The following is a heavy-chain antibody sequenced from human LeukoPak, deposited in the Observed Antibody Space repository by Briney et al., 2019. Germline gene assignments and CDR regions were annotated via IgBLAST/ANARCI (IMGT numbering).Heavy chain of an antibody. CDR1: GFTFSSYG. V-gene: IGHV3-21*01. D-gene: IGHD4-23*01. Sequence: PGGSLRLSCAASGFTFSSYGMNWVRQAPGKGLEWVSFISSSSSYIYYADSVKGRFTISRDNSKNTLYLQMNSLRAEDTAVYYCARDDYGGGLSYWGQGTLVTVSS. J-gene: IGHJ4*02. CDR2: ISSSSSYI. CDR3: ARDDYGGGLSY.